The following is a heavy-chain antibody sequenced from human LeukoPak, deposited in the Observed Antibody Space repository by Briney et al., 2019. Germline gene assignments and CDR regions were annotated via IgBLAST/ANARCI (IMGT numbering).Heavy chain of an antibody. D-gene: IGHD6-6*01. CDR3: ARGPNSNWSGLDF. V-gene: IGHV3-33*01. CDR1: GFTFRNYG. J-gene: IGHJ4*02. Sequence: GGSLRLSCVASGFTFRNYGMHWIRQAPGKGLEWVSVIYYDGSKKYYADFVKGRFAISRDNSKNVVYLQMDSLRAEDTAVYYCARGPNSNWSGLDFWGQGTLLTVSS. CDR2: IYYDGSKK.